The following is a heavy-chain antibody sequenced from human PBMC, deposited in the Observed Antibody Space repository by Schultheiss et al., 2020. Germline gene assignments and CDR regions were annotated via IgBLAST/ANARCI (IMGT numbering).Heavy chain of an antibody. CDR3: ARHYGDYFSYEFGS. D-gene: IGHD4-17*01. J-gene: IGHJ5*01. Sequence: SATLSLTCAVYGGSFSGYYWSWIRQPPGKGLEWIGEINHSGSTNYNPSLKSRVTISVDTSKNQFSLKLSSVTAADTAVYYCARHYGDYFSYEFGSWGHETLVNVSS. CDR2: INHSGST. V-gene: IGHV4-34*01. CDR1: GGSFSGYY.